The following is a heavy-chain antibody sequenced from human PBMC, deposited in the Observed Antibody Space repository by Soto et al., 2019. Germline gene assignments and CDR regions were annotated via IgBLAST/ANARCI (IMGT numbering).Heavy chain of an antibody. Sequence: EVQLVESGGGLVQPGGSLRLSCAGSGFTFSNYWMHWVRQAPGKGLEWVSRIDHDCPTDYADSVRGRFTISRDNAENTLYLQMNSLRPEDTAVYYCVRDSHGDYWGQGTLVNVSS. J-gene: IGHJ4*02. CDR3: VRDSHGDY. V-gene: IGHV3-74*01. CDR2: IDHDCPT. CDR1: GFTFSNYW.